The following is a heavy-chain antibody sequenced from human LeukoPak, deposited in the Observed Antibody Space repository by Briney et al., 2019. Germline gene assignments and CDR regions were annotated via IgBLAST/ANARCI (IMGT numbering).Heavy chain of an antibody. CDR2: ISGSGGST. V-gene: IGHV3-23*01. D-gene: IGHD3-16*01. CDR1: GFTFSSYA. J-gene: IGHJ4*02. Sequence: GGSLRLSCAASGFTFSSYAMSWVRQPPGKGLEWVSGISGSGGSTYYADSVKGRFTISRDNSKNTLYLQMNSLRAEDTAVYYCAKDTPPGGGYLLQYYFDYWGQGTLVTVSS. CDR3: AKDTPPGGGYLLQYYFDY.